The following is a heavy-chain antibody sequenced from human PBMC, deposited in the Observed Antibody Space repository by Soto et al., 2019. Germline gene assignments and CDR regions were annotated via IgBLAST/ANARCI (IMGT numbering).Heavy chain of an antibody. V-gene: IGHV1-69*06. CDR2: IIPIFGTT. Sequence: GASVKVSCKASGCTFGSDAITWVRQAPGQGLEWVGRIIPIFGTTNYAQNLQGRVTISADKSTLTSYMELHSLTSDDTALYYCARDRTDSGYYQNWLEPWGQGTQVSVSS. CDR3: ARDRTDSGYYQNWLEP. CDR1: GCTFGSDA. J-gene: IGHJ5*02. D-gene: IGHD3-22*01.